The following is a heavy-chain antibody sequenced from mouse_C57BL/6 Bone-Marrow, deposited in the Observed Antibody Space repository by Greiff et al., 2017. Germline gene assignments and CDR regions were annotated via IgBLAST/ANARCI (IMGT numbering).Heavy chain of an antibody. CDR2: IDPSDSYT. V-gene: IGHV1-59*01. CDR3: ARPTTVVDYAMDY. D-gene: IGHD1-1*01. Sequence: QVQLQQPGAELVRPGTSVKLSCKASGYTFTSYWMHWVKQRPGQGLEWIGVIDPSDSYTNYNQKFKGKATLTVDTSSSTAYMQLSSLTSEDSAVYYCARPTTVVDYAMDYWGQGTSVTVSS. CDR1: GYTFTSYW. J-gene: IGHJ4*01.